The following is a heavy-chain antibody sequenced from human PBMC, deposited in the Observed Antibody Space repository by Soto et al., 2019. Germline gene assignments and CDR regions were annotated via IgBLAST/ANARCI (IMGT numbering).Heavy chain of an antibody. CDR1: SGSFSGYY. V-gene: IGHV4-34*01. Sequence: SETLSLTCSIYSGSFSGYYWSWVRQPPGKGPEWIGEISQSGNTNYSPSLKSRVSISIDTSKKQFSLNLASVSAADTAVYYCARAPKVSGSSQTRPDFWGQGTLVTVSS. CDR3: ARAPKVSGSSQTRPDF. D-gene: IGHD6-6*01. CDR2: ISQSGNT. J-gene: IGHJ4*02.